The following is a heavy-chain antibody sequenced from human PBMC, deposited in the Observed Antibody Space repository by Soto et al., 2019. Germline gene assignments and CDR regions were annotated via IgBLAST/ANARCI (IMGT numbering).Heavy chain of an antibody. CDR3: ARPPYYGDYGALGY. V-gene: IGHV4-31*03. Sequence: QVQLQESGPGLVKPSQTLSLTCTVSGGSISSGGTYWSWIRQHPGKGLEWLGYIYYTGDTYYNPSRKSRVTIPVETSKNQCHPHLSSVTAADSAVYYCARPPYYGDYGALGYLGQGTLVTVSS. D-gene: IGHD4-17*01. CDR1: GGSISSGGTY. J-gene: IGHJ4*02. CDR2: IYYTGDT.